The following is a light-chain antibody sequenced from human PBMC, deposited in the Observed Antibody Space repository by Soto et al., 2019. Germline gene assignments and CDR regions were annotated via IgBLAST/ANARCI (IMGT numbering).Light chain of an antibody. CDR2: NFN. CDR3: AAWDDSLNGPV. Sequence: QSVLTQPPSASGTPGQRVPISCSGSTSNIGGNTVHWYQHLPGTAPKLLIYNFNERPSGVPDRFSGSKSGTSASLAISGLQSEDEADYYCAAWDDSLNGPVFGGGTKLTVL. V-gene: IGLV1-44*01. CDR1: TSNIGGNT. J-gene: IGLJ2*01.